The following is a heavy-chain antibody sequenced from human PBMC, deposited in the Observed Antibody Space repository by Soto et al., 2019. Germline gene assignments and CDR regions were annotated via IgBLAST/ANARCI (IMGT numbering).Heavy chain of an antibody. CDR2: IWYDGSNT. D-gene: IGHD6-6*01. CDR1: GFFFRDCG. CDR3: AKARSSTSSDYYYYMDV. J-gene: IGHJ6*03. V-gene: IGHV3-33*06. Sequence: SLRLSCVASGFFFRDCGMHWVRQAPGKGLEWVSVIWYDGSNTYQGDSVKGRFTISRDISKNTLYLQMDSLRPEDTAVYYCAKARSSTSSDYYYYMDVWGKATTVTVSS.